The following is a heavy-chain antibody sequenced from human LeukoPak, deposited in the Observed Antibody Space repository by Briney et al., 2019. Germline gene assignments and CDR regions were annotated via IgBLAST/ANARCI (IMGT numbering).Heavy chain of an antibody. J-gene: IGHJ4*02. CDR1: GFTLSSYW. CDR2: INSDGSTT. V-gene: IGHV3-74*01. D-gene: IGHD3-22*01. CDR3: ASLELDYYDSSGHVY. Sequence: GGSLRLFCAASGFTLSSYWMHWVRQAPGKGLVWVSRINSDGSTTSYADSVKGRFTISRDNAKNTLYLQMNSLRAEDTAEYYCASLELDYYDSSGHVYWGQGTLVTVSS.